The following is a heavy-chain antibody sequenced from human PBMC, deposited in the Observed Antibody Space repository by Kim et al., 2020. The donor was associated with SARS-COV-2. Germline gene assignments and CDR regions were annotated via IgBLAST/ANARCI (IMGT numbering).Heavy chain of an antibody. CDR1: GGSISSSNW. V-gene: IGHV4-4*02. CDR2: IYHSGST. J-gene: IGHJ6*03. Sequence: SETLSLTCAVSGGSISSSNWWSWVRQPPGKGLEWIGEIYHSGSTNYNPSLKSRVTISVDKSKNQFSLKLSSVTAADTAVYYCARYYLKGGQQLVTNYYYYYMDVWGKGTTVTVSS. CDR3: ARYYLKGGQQLVTNYYYYYMDV. D-gene: IGHD6-13*01.